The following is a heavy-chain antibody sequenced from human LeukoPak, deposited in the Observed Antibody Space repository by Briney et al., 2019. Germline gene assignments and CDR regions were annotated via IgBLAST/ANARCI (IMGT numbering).Heavy chain of an antibody. Sequence: PGRSLRLSCAASGYTFSANGLHWVRQAPGKGLEWVGMISYDGSEKYYGDSVKGRFTISRDDSKSTLFLQMNSLRAEDTAVYYCARDFSGDYYFDYWGQGTLVTVSS. D-gene: IGHD7-27*01. CDR2: ISYDGSEK. CDR3: ARDFSGDYYFDY. CDR1: GYTFSANG. V-gene: IGHV3-30*12. J-gene: IGHJ4*02.